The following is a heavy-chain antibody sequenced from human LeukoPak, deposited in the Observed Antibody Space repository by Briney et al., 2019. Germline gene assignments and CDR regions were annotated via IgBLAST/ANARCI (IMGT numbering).Heavy chain of an antibody. CDR2: MNPNSGNT. J-gene: IGHJ5*02. D-gene: IGHD3-3*01. CDR1: GYTFTSYD. CDR3: ARGQHYDFWSGYSRWFDP. Sequence: ASVKVSCKASGYTFTSYDINWVRQATGQGLEWMGWMNPNSGNTGYAQKFQGRVTMTRNTSISTAYMELSSLRSEDTAVYYCARGQHYDFWSGYSRWFDPWGQGTLVTVSS. V-gene: IGHV1-8*01.